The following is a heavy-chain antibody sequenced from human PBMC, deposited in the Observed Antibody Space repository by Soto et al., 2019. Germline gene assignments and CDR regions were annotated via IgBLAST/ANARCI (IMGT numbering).Heavy chain of an antibody. J-gene: IGHJ4*02. CDR1: GGPFSGFF. Sequence: PSETLSLTCAVHGGPFSGFFWTWSRQRPGKGLEWIGEINHSGRTNHNPSLKSRVSISVDTSKKQFSLKLNSVTAADTAVYYCARGSYYYDSSGYSNWGQGTLVTVSS. CDR3: ARGSYYYDSSGYSN. D-gene: IGHD3-22*01. CDR2: INHSGRT. V-gene: IGHV4-34*01.